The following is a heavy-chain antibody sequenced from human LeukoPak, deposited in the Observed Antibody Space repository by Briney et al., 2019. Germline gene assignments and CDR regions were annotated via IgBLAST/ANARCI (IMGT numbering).Heavy chain of an antibody. Sequence: SETLSLSCTVPGASNNSYYWSWIRQPPGKGLEWIGYTHPSGNTNYSPSLKSRVTISMDTSTNQFSLKVRSVTAVDTAVYYCARKAPKKGWFDPWGQGTLVTVSS. CDR3: ARKAPKKGWFDP. CDR1: GASNNSYY. V-gene: IGHV4-4*09. CDR2: THPSGNT. J-gene: IGHJ5*02.